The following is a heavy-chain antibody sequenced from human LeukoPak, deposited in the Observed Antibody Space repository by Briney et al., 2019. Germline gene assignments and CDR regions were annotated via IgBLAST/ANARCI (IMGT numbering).Heavy chain of an antibody. CDR2: IYHSGST. CDR3: ARVKHIAVAGIDY. V-gene: IGHV4-30-2*01. Sequence: SQTLSLTCTVSGGSISSGGYYWSWIRQPPGKGLEWIGYIYHSGSTYYNPSLKSRVTISVDRSKNQFSLKLSSVTAADTAVYYCARVKHIAVAGIDYWGQGTLVTVSS. CDR1: GGSISSGGYY. J-gene: IGHJ4*02. D-gene: IGHD6-19*01.